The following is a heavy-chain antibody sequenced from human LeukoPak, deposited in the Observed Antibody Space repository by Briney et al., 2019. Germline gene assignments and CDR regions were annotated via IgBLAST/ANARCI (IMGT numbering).Heavy chain of an antibody. V-gene: IGHV3-48*01. CDR3: ARVGTRDPHFDF. Sequence: RAGGSLRLSCAASGFTFSSYSMNWVRQAPGKGLEWVSYISSSSSTIYYADSVKGRFTISRDNAKNSLYLQMTTLRAEDTAVYFCARVGTRDPHFDFWGQGTLVTVS. J-gene: IGHJ4*02. CDR1: GFTFSSYS. CDR2: ISSSSSTI.